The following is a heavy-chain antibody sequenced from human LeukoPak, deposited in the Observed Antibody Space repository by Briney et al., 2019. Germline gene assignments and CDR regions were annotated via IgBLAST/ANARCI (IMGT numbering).Heavy chain of an antibody. V-gene: IGHV4-59*01. CDR2: FHDSEST. D-gene: IGHD1-26*01. CDR1: GGSISNNY. Sequence: PSETLSLTCTVSGGSISNNYWSWIRQPPGKGLEWIGYFHDSESTNYNPSLKSRVTISVDTSKNQFSLKLSSVTAADTAVYYCARGDPSGRPGIAFDYWGQGTLVTGSS. CDR3: ARGDPSGRPGIAFDY. J-gene: IGHJ4*02.